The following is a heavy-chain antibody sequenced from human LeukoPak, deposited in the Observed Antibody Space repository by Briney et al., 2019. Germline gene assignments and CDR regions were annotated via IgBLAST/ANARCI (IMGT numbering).Heavy chain of an antibody. CDR2: TSHRSDWYN. V-gene: IGHV6-1*01. CDR1: GDSVSSSNAA. D-gene: IGHD6-19*01. Sequence: SQTLSLTCAISGDSVSSSNAAWHWIRQFPSRGLEWLGRTSHRSDWYNDYAGSVKSRITINADTSKNQFSLQLNSVTPEDTAVYFCARGLVPFYFDAWGQGTLVTVSS. J-gene: IGHJ5*02. CDR3: ARGLVPFYFDA.